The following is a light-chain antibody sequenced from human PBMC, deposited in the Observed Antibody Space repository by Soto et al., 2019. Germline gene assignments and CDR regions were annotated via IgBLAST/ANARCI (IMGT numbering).Light chain of an antibody. CDR3: SSYTRSSAYV. Sequence: QSVRSHPASVSWSPGHLITISCTGTSSDVGGYNYVSWYQQHPGKAPKLMIYEVSNRPSGVSNRFSGSKSGNTASLTISGLQDEDEADYYCSSYTRSSAYVFGTGTKVT. V-gene: IGLV2-14*01. J-gene: IGLJ1*01. CDR1: SSDVGGYNY. CDR2: EVS.